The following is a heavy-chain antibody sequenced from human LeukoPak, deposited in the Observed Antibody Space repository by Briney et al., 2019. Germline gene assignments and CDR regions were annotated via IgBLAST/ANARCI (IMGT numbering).Heavy chain of an antibody. CDR3: ARVWAVRGVTDLDY. D-gene: IGHD3-10*02. CDR1: GFTFSIYW. V-gene: IGHV3-7*01. Sequence: GGSLRLSCAASGFTFSIYWMSWVRQPPGKGLEWVANIKQDGSEKYYVDSVRGRFTISRDNAKKSLYLQMNSLRAEDTAVYYCARVWAVRGVTDLDYWGQGTLVTVSS. J-gene: IGHJ4*02. CDR2: IKQDGSEK.